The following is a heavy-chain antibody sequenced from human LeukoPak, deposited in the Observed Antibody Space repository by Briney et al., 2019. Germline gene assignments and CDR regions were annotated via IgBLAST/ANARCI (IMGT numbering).Heavy chain of an antibody. J-gene: IGHJ4*02. CDR1: GGSLSGYY. CDR3: ARGRPRDSSGYYLGY. Sequence: PSETLSVTCAVYGGSLSGYYWSWIRQPPGNGLEWIGEINHSGSTNYNPSLKSRVTISVDTSKNQFSPKLSSVTAADTAVYYCARGRPRDSSGYYLGYWGQGTLVTVSS. D-gene: IGHD3-22*01. CDR2: INHSGST. V-gene: IGHV4-34*01.